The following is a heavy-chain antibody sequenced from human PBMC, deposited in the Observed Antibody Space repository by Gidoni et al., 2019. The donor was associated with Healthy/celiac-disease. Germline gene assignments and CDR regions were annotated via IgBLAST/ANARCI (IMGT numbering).Heavy chain of an antibody. J-gene: IGHJ3*02. V-gene: IGHV1-3*01. CDR1: GSTYTSYA. CDR3: ASQAGTDAFDI. D-gene: IGHD6-13*01. Sequence: QVQLVQSGAEVKNPGASVKVSCKASGSTYTSYAMHWVRQATGQRREWMGWINAGNCYTKYSQKFQGRVTITRDTSASTAYMELSSLRSEDTAVYYCASQAGTDAFDIWGQGTMVTVSS. CDR2: INAGNCYT.